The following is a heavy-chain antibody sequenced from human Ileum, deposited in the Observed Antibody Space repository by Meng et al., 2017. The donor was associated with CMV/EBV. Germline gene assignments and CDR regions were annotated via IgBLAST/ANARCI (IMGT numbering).Heavy chain of an antibody. D-gene: IGHD3-3*01. J-gene: IGHJ5*02. Sequence: CTVSGGSISSSNYYWGWIRQPPGKGLEYIGSIYYRGSTYYSPSLKSRVTISVDTSKNQFSLKLSSVTAADTAVYYCARRDFIDWFDPWGQGTLVTVSS. CDR3: ARRDFIDWFDP. CDR1: GGSISSSNYY. CDR2: IYYRGST. V-gene: IGHV4-39*01.